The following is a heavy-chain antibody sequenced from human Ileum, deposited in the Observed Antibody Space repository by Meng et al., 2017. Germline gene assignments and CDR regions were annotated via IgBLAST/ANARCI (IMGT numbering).Heavy chain of an antibody. CDR1: GGSMRSGDNY. CDR3: ARGAYLGSGYYFDY. J-gene: IGHJ4*02. CDR2: IYYSGST. D-gene: IGHD3-10*01. V-gene: IGHV4-30-4*01. Sequence: QVQLQVSGPGLANPSQTPSLTCSVSGGSMRSGDNYWSWIRQPPGKGLEWIGYIYYSGSTYYTPSLKSRVIMSVDTSANRFSLNLNSVTAADTAVYFCARGAYLGSGYYFDYWGQGALVTVSS.